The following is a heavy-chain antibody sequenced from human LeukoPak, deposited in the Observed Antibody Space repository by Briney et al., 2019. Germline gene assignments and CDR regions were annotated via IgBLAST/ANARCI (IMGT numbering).Heavy chain of an antibody. CDR2: MSFDGDSK. Sequence: GGSLRLSCAASGFTFSTYPMHWVRQAPGKGLEWVAVMSFDGDSKYYSDSVRGRFIVSRDNAKSTLYLQMNSLRPEDTAVYFCARDGGSYYPYYYYYYMDVWGKGTTVTVSS. D-gene: IGHD1-26*01. CDR1: GFTFSTYP. CDR3: ARDGGSYYPYYYYYYMDV. J-gene: IGHJ6*03. V-gene: IGHV3-30-3*01.